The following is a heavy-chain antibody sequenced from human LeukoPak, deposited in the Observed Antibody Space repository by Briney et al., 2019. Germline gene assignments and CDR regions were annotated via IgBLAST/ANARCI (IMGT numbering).Heavy chain of an antibody. CDR3: PTKTSNGDRYFDY. CDR1: GFPFSSYA. D-gene: IGHD4-17*01. J-gene: IGHJ4*02. V-gene: IGHV3-23*01. CDR2: ISPTTGTT. Sequence: GGSLRLSCAASGFPFSSYAMSWIRKAPGEGLEWLSAISPTTGTTFYADSVKGRFTISRDNSENTLFLQMNSLRAEDTAVYYCPTKTSNGDRYFDYWGQGALVTVSS.